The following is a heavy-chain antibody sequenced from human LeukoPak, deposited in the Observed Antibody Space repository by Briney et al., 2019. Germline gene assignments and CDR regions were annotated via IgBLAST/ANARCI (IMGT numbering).Heavy chain of an antibody. Sequence: ASVKVSCKASGYTFTGYYMHWVRQAPGQGLEWMGWINPNSGGTNYAQKFQGRVTMTRNTSISTAYMELSRLRSDDTAVYYCARELREEMAPEVETDAFDIWGQGTMVTVSS. D-gene: IGHD5-24*01. CDR2: INPNSGGT. J-gene: IGHJ3*02. V-gene: IGHV1-2*02. CDR1: GYTFTGYY. CDR3: ARELREEMAPEVETDAFDI.